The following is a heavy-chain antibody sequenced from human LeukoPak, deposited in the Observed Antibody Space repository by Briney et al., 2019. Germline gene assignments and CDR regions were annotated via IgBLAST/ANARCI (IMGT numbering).Heavy chain of an antibody. V-gene: IGHV3-43*02. CDR2: SADGGSA. J-gene: IGHJ4*02. Sequence: PGGSLRLSCVASGLNFGESAMHWVRHAPGKGLEWVSLSADGGSAFSADSVKGRFSISRDNSKNSLYLQMDSLRSEDTAMYYCAKESGKFDYWGQGTLVVVSS. CDR3: AKESGKFDY. CDR1: GLNFGESA.